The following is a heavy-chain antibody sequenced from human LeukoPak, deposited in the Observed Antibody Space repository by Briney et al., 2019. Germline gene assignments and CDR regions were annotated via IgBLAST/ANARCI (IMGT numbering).Heavy chain of an antibody. CDR2: IGTTGDT. J-gene: IGHJ6*02. CDR1: GFTFSNYD. CDR3: ARVPYNWNYGMDV. D-gene: IGHD1-20*01. Sequence: GGSLRLSCAASGFTFSNYDMYWVRHATGKSLEWVSTIGTTGDTYYPDSVKGRFTISRENVKNSLYLQMNNLRVGDTAVYYCARVPYNWNYGMDVWGQGTTVTVSS. V-gene: IGHV3-13*01.